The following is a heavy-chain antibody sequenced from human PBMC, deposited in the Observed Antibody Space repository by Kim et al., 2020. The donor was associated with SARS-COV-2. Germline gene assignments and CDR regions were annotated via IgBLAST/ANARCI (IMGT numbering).Heavy chain of an antibody. D-gene: IGHD1-26*01. CDR2: IDSSGKIL. J-gene: IGHJ4*02. CDR3: AREWENSMGGDC. V-gene: IGHV3-11*01. CDR1: GFIFSDNY. Sequence: GGSLRLSCAASGFIFSDNYMFWIRQAPGKGLEWLSYIDSSGKILYYADSAKARFTISRDRAKNSLYLQMNSLRVEDTAVYYCAREWENSMGGDCWGQGTLVTVS.